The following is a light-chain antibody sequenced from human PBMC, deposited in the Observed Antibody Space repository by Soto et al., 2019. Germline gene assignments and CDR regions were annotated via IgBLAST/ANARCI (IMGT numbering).Light chain of an antibody. CDR1: SGDVGGYNY. CDR3: SSYTSSSTPVV. CDR2: EVS. J-gene: IGLJ2*01. Sequence: QSVLTQPASVSGFPGQSITISCTGTSGDVGGYNYVSWYQQHPGKAPKLMIYEVSNRPSGVSNRFSGSKSGNTASLTISGLQAEDEADYYCSSYTSSSTPVVFXGGTKVTVL. V-gene: IGLV2-14*01.